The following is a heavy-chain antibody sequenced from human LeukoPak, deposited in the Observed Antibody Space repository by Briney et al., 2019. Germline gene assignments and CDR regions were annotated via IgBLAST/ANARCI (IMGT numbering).Heavy chain of an antibody. V-gene: IGHV3-30*03. J-gene: IGHJ4*02. D-gene: IGHD4-17*01. CDR2: IANDGKDK. Sequence: GGSLRLSCAASGFTFSRYGLHWVRQAPGKGLEWVAVIANDGKDKKYADSVKGRFSISRDNSKSTLYLQMNSLRAEDTAVYYCARDLRYGDYSLDYWGQGTLVTVSS. CDR3: ARDLRYGDYSLDY. CDR1: GFTFSRYG.